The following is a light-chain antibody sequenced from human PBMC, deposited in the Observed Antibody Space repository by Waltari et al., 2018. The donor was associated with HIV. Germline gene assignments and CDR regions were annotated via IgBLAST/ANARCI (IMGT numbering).Light chain of an antibody. J-gene: IGLJ2*01. CDR2: QDT. CDR1: RLGSRF. V-gene: IGLV3-1*01. Sequence: SYEVTQPFSVSVSPGQTANIPCSGDRLGSRFTCWYQKKPGQSPVLVIDQDTKRPAGIPERFSGSNSGNTATRTNSGTQPREEADYYCQVWDSGSVIFGGGTKLTVL. CDR3: QVWDSGSVI.